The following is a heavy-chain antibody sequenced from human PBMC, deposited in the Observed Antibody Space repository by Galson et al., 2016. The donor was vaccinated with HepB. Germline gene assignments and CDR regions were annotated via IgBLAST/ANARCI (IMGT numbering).Heavy chain of an antibody. D-gene: IGHD5-18*01. CDR1: GFTFSRAW. V-gene: IGHV3-15*01. J-gene: IGHJ4*02. CDR2: VKSYTDGGTT. CDR3: TTSSTRGYTYGPSAY. Sequence: SLRLSCAASGFTFSRAWMNWVRQAPGKGLEWVGRVKSYTDGGTTDYAAPMKGRFSLSRVESNNRLYLQMNSLKTEDTAVYYCTTSSTRGYTYGPSAYWGRGTLVAVSS.